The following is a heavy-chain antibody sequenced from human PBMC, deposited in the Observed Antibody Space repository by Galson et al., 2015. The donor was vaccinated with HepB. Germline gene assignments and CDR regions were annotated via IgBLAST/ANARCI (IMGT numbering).Heavy chain of an antibody. V-gene: IGHV3-33*01. J-gene: IGHJ6*02. Sequence: SLRLSCAASGFTFSRLGMHWVRQAPGRGLEWVAVIWFDGSNKYYADSVKGRFTISRDNSKNTLHLQMNSLRAEDTAVYYCARHGDGDSIDYYYGMDVWGQGTTVTVSS. CDR2: IWFDGSNK. CDR3: ARHGDGDSIDYYYGMDV. D-gene: IGHD4-17*01. CDR1: GFTFSRLG.